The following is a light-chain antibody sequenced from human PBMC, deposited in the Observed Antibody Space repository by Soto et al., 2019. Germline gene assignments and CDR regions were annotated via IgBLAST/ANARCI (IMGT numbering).Light chain of an antibody. CDR2: WAS. J-gene: IGKJ2*01. Sequence: DIVMTQSPDSLAVSLGERATINCKSSQSILYSSNNRNYLAWYQQKPGQPPKLLIYWASTRESGVPDRFSCSGSGTDVTLTISSLQAEDVAIYYCQQYYSTPYTFGRGNKLEI. V-gene: IGKV4-1*01. CDR3: QQYYSTPYT. CDR1: QSILYSSNNRNY.